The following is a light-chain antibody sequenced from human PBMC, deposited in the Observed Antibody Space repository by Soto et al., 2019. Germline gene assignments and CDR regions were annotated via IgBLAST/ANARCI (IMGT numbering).Light chain of an antibody. J-gene: IGKJ3*01. V-gene: IGKV1-5*01. CDR2: DAS. CDR1: QSISSW. Sequence: DITLTQSLSTLSASLPARFDIXHRASQSISSWLAWYQQKPGKAPKLLIYDASSLESGVPSRFSGSGSGTEFTLTISSLQPDDFATYYCQQYNSYPLTFGPGTKVDIK. CDR3: QQYNSYPLT.